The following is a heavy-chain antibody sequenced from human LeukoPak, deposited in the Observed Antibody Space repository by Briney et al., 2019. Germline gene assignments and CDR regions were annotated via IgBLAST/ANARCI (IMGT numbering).Heavy chain of an antibody. D-gene: IGHD4-17*01. J-gene: IGHJ4*02. CDR2: IYHSGST. CDR1: GGSISSSNW. CDR3: ARLTDHDYGDYIDY. Sequence: KTSETLSLTCAVSGGSISSSNWWSWVRQPPGKGLEWIGEIYHSGSTNYNPSLKSRVTISVDKSKNQFSLKLSSVTAADTAVYYCARLTDHDYGDYIDYWGQGTLVTVSS. V-gene: IGHV4-4*02.